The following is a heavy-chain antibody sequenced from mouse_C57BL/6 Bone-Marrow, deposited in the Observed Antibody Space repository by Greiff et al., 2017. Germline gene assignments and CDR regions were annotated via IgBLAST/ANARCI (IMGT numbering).Heavy chain of an antibody. V-gene: IGHV1-55*01. CDR1: GYTFTSYW. D-gene: IGHD1-1*01. CDR3: ARGRTSVVAYWYFDV. Sequence: QVQLQQPGAELVKPGASVKMSCKASGYTFTSYWITWVKQRPGQGLEWIGDIYPGSGSTNYNEKFKSKATLTVDTSSSTAYMQLSSLTSEDSAVYYCARGRTSVVAYWYFDVWGTGTTGTVSS. J-gene: IGHJ1*03. CDR2: IYPGSGST.